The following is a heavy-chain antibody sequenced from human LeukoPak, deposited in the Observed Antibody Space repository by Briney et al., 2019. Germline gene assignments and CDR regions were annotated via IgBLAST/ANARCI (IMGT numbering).Heavy chain of an antibody. CDR1: GFTFSTYG. V-gene: IGHV3-64D*09. Sequence: GGSLRLSCAASGFTFSTYGMHWVRQAPGKGLEYVSAISSTGGSTYYADSVKGRFTISGDNSKNTLYLQMSSLRAEDTSVYYCVKAPRTTVVGFDIWGQGTMVTVSS. CDR3: VKAPRTTVVGFDI. J-gene: IGHJ3*02. D-gene: IGHD4-11*01. CDR2: ISSTGGST.